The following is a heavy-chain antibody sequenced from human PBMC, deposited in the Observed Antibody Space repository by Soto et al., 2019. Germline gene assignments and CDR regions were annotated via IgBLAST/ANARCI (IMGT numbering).Heavy chain of an antibody. CDR1: GFIFSTAW. Sequence: EVQLVESGGGLVEPGGSLRLSCAASGFIFSTAWINWVRQAPGKGLEWVGRIKSKIDGGTTDFAASVKGRLALSRDDSQDTMFLQMNSLKSEDTAVYYCTTDSHFSTILVRFDLWGRGTLVTVSS. CDR3: TTDSHFSTILVRFDL. D-gene: IGHD3-9*01. J-gene: IGHJ4*01. V-gene: IGHV3-15*07. CDR2: IKSKIDGGTT.